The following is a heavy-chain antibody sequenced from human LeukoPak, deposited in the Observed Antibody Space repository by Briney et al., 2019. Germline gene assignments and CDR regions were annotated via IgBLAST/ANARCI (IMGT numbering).Heavy chain of an antibody. D-gene: IGHD4-17*01. CDR1: GFTFSSYW. J-gene: IGHJ4*02. Sequence: GGSLRLSCAASGFTFSSYWMHWVRQAPGKGLVWVSRINSDGSSTSYADSVKGRFTISRDNAKNTLYLQMNSLRAEDTAVYYCARVDDYVDGPGDYWGQGTLVTVSS. CDR2: INSDGSST. CDR3: ARVDDYVDGPGDY. V-gene: IGHV3-74*01.